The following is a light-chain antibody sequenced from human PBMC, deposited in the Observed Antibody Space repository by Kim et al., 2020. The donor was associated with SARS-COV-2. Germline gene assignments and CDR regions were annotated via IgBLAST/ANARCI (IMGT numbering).Light chain of an antibody. J-gene: IGLJ3*02. CDR3: SAWDSSLSAWV. CDR2: RNN. V-gene: IGLV10-54*04. Sequence: QAGLTQPPSVSKDLRQTATLTCTGNSNNVGNQGAAWLQQHQGHPPKLLSYRNNNRPSGISERFSASRSRNTASLTITGLQPEDEADYYCSAWDSSLSAWVFGGGTQLTVL. CDR1: SNNVGNQG.